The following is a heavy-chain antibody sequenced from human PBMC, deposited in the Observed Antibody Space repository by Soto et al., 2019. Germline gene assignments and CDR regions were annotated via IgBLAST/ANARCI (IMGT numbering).Heavy chain of an antibody. CDR1: GFTFSSYA. Sequence: EVQLLESGGGLVQPGGSLRLSCAVSGFTFSSYAMSWVRQTPGKGLEWVSVISGSGKSTNHADSVKGRFTISRDNSKNTLYLQINSLRAEDTAVYYCAKLSSTTMIEHVIAGGSFDYWGQGTLVTVSS. CDR2: ISGSGKST. J-gene: IGHJ4*02. CDR3: AKLSSTTMIEHVIAGGSFDY. V-gene: IGHV3-23*01. D-gene: IGHD3-22*01.